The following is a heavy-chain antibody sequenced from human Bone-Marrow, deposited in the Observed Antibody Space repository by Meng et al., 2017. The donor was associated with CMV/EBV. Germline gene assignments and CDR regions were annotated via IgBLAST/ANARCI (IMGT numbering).Heavy chain of an antibody. V-gene: IGHV3-66*01. CDR3: ARDGVVCSSTSCYTWAQYYYYGMDV. CDR2: IYDSDKR. CDR1: GFTVSGTY. D-gene: IGHD2-2*02. J-gene: IGHJ6*02. Sequence: GGSLRLSCVASGFTVSGTYMSWVRQVPGKGLGWVSVIYDSDKRFYADSVKGRFTISRDNAKNSLYLQMNSLRAEDTAVYYCARDGVVCSSTSCYTWAQYYYYGMDVWGQGTTVTVSS.